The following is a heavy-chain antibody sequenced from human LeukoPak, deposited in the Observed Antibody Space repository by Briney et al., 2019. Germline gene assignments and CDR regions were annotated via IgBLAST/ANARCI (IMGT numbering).Heavy chain of an antibody. D-gene: IGHD3-22*01. CDR3: ARSPNYDNSGS. CDR2: IYPGNSET. V-gene: IGHV5-51*01. Sequence: PGESLKISCKGSGYSFSIYWIGWVRQMPGKGLEWMGIIYPGNSETRYSPSFQGQVTISADKSISTAYLQWSSLKASDTAMYYCARSPNYDNSGSWGQGTLVTVSS. CDR1: GYSFSIYW. J-gene: IGHJ4*02.